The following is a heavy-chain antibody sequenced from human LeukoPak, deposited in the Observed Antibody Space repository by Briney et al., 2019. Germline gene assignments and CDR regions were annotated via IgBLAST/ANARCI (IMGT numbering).Heavy chain of an antibody. CDR1: GGSFSGYY. Sequence: SETLSLTCAVYGGSFSGYYWSWIRQPPGKGLEWIGEINHSGSTNYNPSLKSRVTISVDTSKNHFSLKLSSVTAADTAVYYCARGRGHMDVWGKGTTVTVSS. CDR2: INHSGST. V-gene: IGHV4-34*01. J-gene: IGHJ6*03. CDR3: ARGRGHMDV. D-gene: IGHD3-10*01.